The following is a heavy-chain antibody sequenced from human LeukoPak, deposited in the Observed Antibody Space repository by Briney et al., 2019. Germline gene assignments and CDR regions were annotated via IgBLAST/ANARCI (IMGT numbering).Heavy chain of an antibody. D-gene: IGHD1-26*01. J-gene: IGHJ4*02. CDR3: AKRIVGPYFYDFDY. Sequence: GGSLTLSCAPSRLTLSSLGMQWVRHAPDRGLGWVAVISYDGSNKYYGDSVKGLFTISRDNSKNTVYLQMNSLKAEDTAVYYCAKRIVGPYFYDFDYWGQGTLVTVSS. CDR1: RLTLSSLG. V-gene: IGHV3-30*18. CDR2: ISYDGSNK.